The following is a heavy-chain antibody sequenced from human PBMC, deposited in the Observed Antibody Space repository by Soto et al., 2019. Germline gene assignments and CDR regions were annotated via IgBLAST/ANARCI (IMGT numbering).Heavy chain of an antibody. CDR3: AKSDPSGSFNDY. V-gene: IGHV3-23*01. D-gene: IGHD6-25*01. CDR1: GFTFSSYA. CDR2: ISGSGGST. J-gene: IGHJ4*02. Sequence: GGSLRLSCAASGFTFSSYAMGWVRRAPGKGLEWVSTISGSGGSTYYADSVKGRSTISRDSSKNTLYLQMNSLRAEDTAVYYCAKSDPSGSFNDYWGQGTLVTVSS.